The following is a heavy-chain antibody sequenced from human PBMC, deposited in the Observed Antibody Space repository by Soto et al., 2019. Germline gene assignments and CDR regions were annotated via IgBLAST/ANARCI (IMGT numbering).Heavy chain of an antibody. CDR3: ASPLGY. V-gene: IGHV5-51*03. D-gene: IGHD3-16*01. CDR2: IYLGDSNG. J-gene: IGHJ4*02. Sequence: ELQLVQSGAEVKKPGESLKISCKGSQYRFTNDWIGWVRQMPGKGLEWMGLIYLGDSNGRYSPSFQGRVTISVDKSITTTYLQWSSLMASDTAMYYCASPLGYWGQGILVTVSS. CDR1: QYRFTNDW.